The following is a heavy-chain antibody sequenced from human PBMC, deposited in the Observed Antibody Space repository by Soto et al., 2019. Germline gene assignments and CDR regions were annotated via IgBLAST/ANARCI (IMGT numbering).Heavy chain of an antibody. Sequence: SETLSPTCAVYGGSFSGYYWSWIRQPPGKGLEWIGEINHSGSTNYNPSLKSRVTISVDTSKNQFSLKLSSVTAADTAVYYCARGATASRNFQHWGQGTLVTVSS. V-gene: IGHV4-34*01. J-gene: IGHJ1*01. D-gene: IGHD1-26*01. CDR1: GGSFSGYY. CDR3: ARGATASRNFQH. CDR2: INHSGST.